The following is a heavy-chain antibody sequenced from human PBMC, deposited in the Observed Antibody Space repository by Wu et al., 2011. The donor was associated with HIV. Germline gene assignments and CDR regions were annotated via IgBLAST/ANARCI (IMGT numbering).Heavy chain of an antibody. CDR3: ARGSTSRTYGTTSDYYYYYMDV. D-gene: IGHD1/OR15-1a*01. V-gene: IGHV1-46*01. CDR2: INPTDDIT. Sequence: QVQLVQSGAEVKKPGASVNVSCKASGYTFTSYYIHWVRQAPGQGLEWVGMINPTDDITSYAQKFQGRVTVTRDTSTRTVYMELNSLRSEDTAVYYCARGSTSRTYGTTSDYYYYYMDVWGKGTTVTVSS. J-gene: IGHJ6*03. CDR1: GYTFTSYY.